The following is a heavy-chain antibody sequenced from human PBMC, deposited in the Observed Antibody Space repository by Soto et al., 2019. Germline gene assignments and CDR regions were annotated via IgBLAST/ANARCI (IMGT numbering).Heavy chain of an antibody. CDR2: IWYDGSNK. D-gene: IGHD6-19*01. V-gene: IGHV3-33*01. Sequence: QVQLVESGGGVVQPGRSLRLSCAASGFTFSSYGMHWVRQAPGKGLEWVAVIWYDGSNKYYADSVKGRFTISRDNSKNTLYLQMNSLRAEDTAVYYCARVRGEGSDWYRSGGMDVWGQGTTVTVSS. CDR1: GFTFSSYG. J-gene: IGHJ6*02. CDR3: ARVRGEGSDWYRSGGMDV.